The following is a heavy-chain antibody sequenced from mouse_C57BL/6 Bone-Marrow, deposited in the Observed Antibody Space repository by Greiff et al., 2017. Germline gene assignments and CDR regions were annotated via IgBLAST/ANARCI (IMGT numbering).Heavy chain of an antibody. CDR1: GFSLTSYA. CDR3: ARNYYGSSYEAWFAY. J-gene: IGHJ3*01. CDR2: IWTGGGT. D-gene: IGHD1-1*01. V-gene: IGHV2-9-1*01. Sequence: VKLMESGPGLVAPSQSLSITCTVSGFSLTSYAISWVRQPPGKGLEWLGVIWTGGGTNYNSALKSRLSISKDNSKSQVFLKMNSLQTDDTARYYCARNYYGSSYEAWFAYWGQGTLVTVSA.